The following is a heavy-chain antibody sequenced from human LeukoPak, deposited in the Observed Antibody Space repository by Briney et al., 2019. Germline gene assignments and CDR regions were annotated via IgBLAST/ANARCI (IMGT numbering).Heavy chain of an antibody. D-gene: IGHD3-10*01. CDR3: AIPPLSGTGSSRPLAGMDV. J-gene: IGHJ6*02. Sequence: GGSLRLSCAASGFSFSSYSMNWVRQAPGKGLEWVSYISHTGSTMSYADSVKGRFTISRDNARNSLYLQMNSLRAEDTAVYYCAIPPLSGTGSSRPLAGMDVWGQGITVTVSS. V-gene: IGHV3-48*04. CDR2: ISHTGSTM. CDR1: GFSFSSYS.